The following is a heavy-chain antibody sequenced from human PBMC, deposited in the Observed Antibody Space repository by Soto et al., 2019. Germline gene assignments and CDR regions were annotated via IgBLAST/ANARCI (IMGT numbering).Heavy chain of an antibody. Sequence: SETLSLTCAVYGGSFSGYYWSWIRQPPGKGLEWIGEINHSGSTNYNPSLKSRVTISVDTSKNQFSLKLSSVTAADTAVYYCARGGHYCSSTSCYNDYWGQGTLVTVS. V-gene: IGHV4-34*01. D-gene: IGHD2-2*02. CDR2: INHSGST. CDR1: GGSFSGYY. J-gene: IGHJ4*02. CDR3: ARGGHYCSSTSCYNDY.